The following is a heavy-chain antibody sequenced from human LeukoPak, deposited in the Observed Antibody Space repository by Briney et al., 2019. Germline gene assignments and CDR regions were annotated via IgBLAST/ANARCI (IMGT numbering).Heavy chain of an antibody. J-gene: IGHJ4*02. CDR2: IYYSGST. V-gene: IGHV4-39*07. CDR3: ARGTYQLPLSRPFDY. Sequence: SETLSLTCTDSGGSISSSSYYWGWIRQPPGKGLEWIGSIYYSGSTYYNPSLKSRVTISVDTSKNQFSLKLSSVTAADTAVYYCARGTYQLPLSRPFDYWGQGTLVTVSS. D-gene: IGHD2-2*01. CDR1: GGSISSSSYY.